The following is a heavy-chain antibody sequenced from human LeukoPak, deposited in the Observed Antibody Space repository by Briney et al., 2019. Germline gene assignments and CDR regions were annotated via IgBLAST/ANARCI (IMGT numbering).Heavy chain of an antibody. J-gene: IGHJ4*02. V-gene: IGHV3-74*01. D-gene: IGHD2-2*01. CDR3: ARPGYCSSTSCQQPDY. CDR2: ISSDGSST. CDR1: GFTFSSYW. Sequence: GGSLRLSCAASGFTFSSYWMNWVRQAPGKGLVWVSRISSDGSSTSYADSVKGRFTVSRDNAKNTLYLQMNSLRAEDTAVYYCARPGYCSSTSCQQPDYWGQGTLVTVSS.